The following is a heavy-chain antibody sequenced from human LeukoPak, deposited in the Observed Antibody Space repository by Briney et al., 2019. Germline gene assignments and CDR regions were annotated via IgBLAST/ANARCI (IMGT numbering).Heavy chain of an antibody. V-gene: IGHV4-61*01. J-gene: IGHJ4*02. CDR2: IYYSGST. Sequence: SETLSLTCTVPGGSVSSGSYYWSWIRQPPGKGLERIGYIYYSGSTNYNPSLKSRVTKSVDTSKNQFSLKLSSVTAADTAVYYCARTAARRFDYWGQGTLVTVSS. D-gene: IGHD6-6*01. CDR3: ARTAARRFDY. CDR1: GGSVSSGSYY.